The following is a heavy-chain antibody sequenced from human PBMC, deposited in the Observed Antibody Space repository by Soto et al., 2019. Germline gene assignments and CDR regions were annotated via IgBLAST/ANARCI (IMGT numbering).Heavy chain of an antibody. CDR1: GGSIDRSNYY. V-gene: IGHV4-39*01. Sequence: SETLSLTCTVSGGSIDRSNYYWDWIRQPPGKGLEWIGTTYYNGNAYYNPSLKSRVTMSVDTSKNQFSLKLISVTAADTAVYYCAIHFVAVVINGWGSWGQGTLVTVSS. D-gene: IGHD3-22*01. CDR2: TYYNGNA. CDR3: AIHFVAVVINGWGS. J-gene: IGHJ5*02.